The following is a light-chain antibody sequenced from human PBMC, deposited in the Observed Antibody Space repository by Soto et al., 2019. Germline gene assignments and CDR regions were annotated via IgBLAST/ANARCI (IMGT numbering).Light chain of an antibody. J-gene: IGKJ2*01. V-gene: IGKV1-27*01. CDR2: EAS. CDR3: QTYNSAPYT. Sequence: DIQMTQSPSSLSASVGDRVTITCRASQGISNYLAWYQQKPGEVPRLLIYEASTLQSGVPSRFSGSGSGTDCTIAISSLQPEDVAVYYCQTYNSAPYTFGQGTKLDIK. CDR1: QGISNY.